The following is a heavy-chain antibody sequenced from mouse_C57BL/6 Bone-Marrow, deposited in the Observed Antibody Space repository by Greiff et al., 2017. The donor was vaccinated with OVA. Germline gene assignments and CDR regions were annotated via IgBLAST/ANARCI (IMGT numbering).Heavy chain of an antibody. V-gene: IGHV7-1*01. CDR2: SRNKANDYTT. J-gene: IGHJ4*01. D-gene: IGHD1-1*01. CDR1: GFTFSDFY. Sequence: EVHLVESGGGLVQSGRSLRLSCATSGFTFSDFYMEWVRQAPGKGLEWIAASRNKANDYTTEYSASVKGRFIVSRDTSQSILYLQMNALRAEDTAIYYCARDAEGSSFYAMDYWGQGTSVTVSS. CDR3: ARDAEGSSFYAMDY.